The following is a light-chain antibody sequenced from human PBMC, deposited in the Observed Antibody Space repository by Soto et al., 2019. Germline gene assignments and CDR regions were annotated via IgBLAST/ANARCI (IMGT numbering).Light chain of an antibody. Sequence: VLTQPASVSGSPGQSITISCSGTRSDIGSYNYVAWYQQFPGKTPKILIYGVSNRPSGVSSRFSGSKSGNTASLTISGLQAEDEADYYCISYTGSSTSYVFGSGTKV. CDR2: GVS. V-gene: IGLV2-14*01. CDR1: RSDIGSYNY. J-gene: IGLJ1*01. CDR3: ISYTGSSTSYV.